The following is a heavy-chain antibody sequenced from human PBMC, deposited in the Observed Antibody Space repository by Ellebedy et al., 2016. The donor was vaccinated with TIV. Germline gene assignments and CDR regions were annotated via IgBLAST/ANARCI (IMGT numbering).Heavy chain of an antibody. D-gene: IGHD5-18*01. V-gene: IGHV1-2*02. Sequence: ASVKVSCKASGYTFTGYYMHWVRQAPGQGLEWMGWINPNSGGTNYAQKFQGRVTMTTDTSTSTAYMELRSLRSDDTAVYYCARQQFSYGPDYWGQGTLVTVSS. J-gene: IGHJ4*02. CDR1: GYTFTGYY. CDR3: ARQQFSYGPDY. CDR2: INPNSGGT.